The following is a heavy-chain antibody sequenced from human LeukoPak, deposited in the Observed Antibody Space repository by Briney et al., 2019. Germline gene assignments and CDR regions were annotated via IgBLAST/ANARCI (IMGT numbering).Heavy chain of an antibody. CDR1: GVTLSSYA. D-gene: IGHD4-17*01. Sequence: GGSLRLSCAASGVTLSSYAISWVRQAPGKGLEWVANIKQDGSEKYYVDSVKGRFTISRDNAKNSLYLQMNSLRAEDTAVYYCASYGVHYYYYGMDVWGQGTTVTVSS. CDR2: IKQDGSEK. J-gene: IGHJ6*02. CDR3: ASYGVHYYYYGMDV. V-gene: IGHV3-7*03.